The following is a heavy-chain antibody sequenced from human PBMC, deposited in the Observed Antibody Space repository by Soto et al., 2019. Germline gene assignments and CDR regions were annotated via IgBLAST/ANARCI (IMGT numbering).Heavy chain of an antibody. CDR2: IYSGGST. V-gene: IGHV3-53*01. CDR3: ARGGYYDSSGYCDY. Sequence: SGGSLRLSCAASGFTVSSNYMSWVRQAPGKGLEWVSVIYSGGSTYYADSVKGRFTISRDNSKNTLYLQMNSLRAEDTAVYYCARGGYYDSSGYCDYWGQGTLVTVSS. J-gene: IGHJ4*02. CDR1: GFTVSSNY. D-gene: IGHD3-22*01.